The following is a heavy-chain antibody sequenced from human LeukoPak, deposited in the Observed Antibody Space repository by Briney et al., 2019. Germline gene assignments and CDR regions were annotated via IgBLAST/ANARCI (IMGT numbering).Heavy chain of an antibody. CDR3: ARLDCSSTSCYTFTNAFDI. CDR1: GGSTSSTNYY. CDR2: ISYSGST. J-gene: IGHJ3*02. V-gene: IGHV4-39*07. D-gene: IGHD2-2*02. Sequence: SETLSLTCTVSGGSTSSTNYYGGWIRQPPGKGLEWIGSISYSGSTYYNPSLKSRVTISVDTSKNQFSLKLSSVTAADSAVYYCARLDCSSTSCYTFTNAFDIWGQGTMVTVSS.